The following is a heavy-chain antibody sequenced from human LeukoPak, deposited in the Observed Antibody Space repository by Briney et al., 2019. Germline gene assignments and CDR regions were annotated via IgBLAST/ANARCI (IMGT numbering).Heavy chain of an antibody. CDR2: ISGSGGST. Sequence: GSLRLSCAASGFTFSSYAMSWVRQAPGKGLAWVSAISGSGGSTYYADSVKGRFTISRDNSKNTLYLQMNSLRAEDTAVYYCARYCSSTSCKNYYYYGMDVWGQGTTVTVSS. V-gene: IGHV3-23*01. J-gene: IGHJ6*02. CDR1: GFTFSSYA. CDR3: ARYCSSTSCKNYYYYGMDV. D-gene: IGHD2-2*01.